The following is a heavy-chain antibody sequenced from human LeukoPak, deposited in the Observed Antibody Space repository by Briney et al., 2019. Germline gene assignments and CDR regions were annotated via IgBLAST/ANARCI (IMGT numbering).Heavy chain of an antibody. D-gene: IGHD3-10*01. V-gene: IGHV4-59*12. Sequence: SETLSLTCTVSGGSISSYYWSWIRQPPGKGLEWIGYIYYSGSTNYNPSLKSRVTISVDKSKNQFSLKLSSVTAADTAVYYCARLVGSGSYYYYYYYGMDVWGQGTTVTVSS. J-gene: IGHJ6*02. CDR1: GGSISSYY. CDR2: IYYSGST. CDR3: ARLVGSGSYYYYYYYGMDV.